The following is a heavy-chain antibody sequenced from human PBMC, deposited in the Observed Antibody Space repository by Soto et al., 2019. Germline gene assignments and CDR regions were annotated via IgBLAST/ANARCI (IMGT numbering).Heavy chain of an antibody. CDR2: INHSGST. V-gene: IGHV4-34*01. Sequence: PSETLSLTCAVYGGSFSGYYWSWIRQPPGKGLEWIGEINHSGSTNYNPSLKSRVTISVDTSKNQFSLKLSSVTAADTAVYYCACPGRGWYEPWGQGTLVTVSS. CDR1: GGSFSGYY. J-gene: IGHJ5*02. CDR3: ACPGRGWYEP.